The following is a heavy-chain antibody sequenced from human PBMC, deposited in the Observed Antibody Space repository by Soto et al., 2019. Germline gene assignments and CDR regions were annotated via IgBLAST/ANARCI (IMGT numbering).Heavy chain of an antibody. J-gene: IGHJ3*02. D-gene: IGHD2-8*02. CDR3: ARAAYYYYTGGSTGAFDI. Sequence: GGSLRLSCAASGFTFSSYSMNWVRQAPGKGLEWVSYFSSSSSTIYYADSVKGRFTISRDNAKNSLYLQMNSLRAEDTAVYYCARAAYYYYTGGSTGAFDIWGQGTMVTVSS. CDR1: GFTFSSYS. CDR2: FSSSSSTI. V-gene: IGHV3-48*01.